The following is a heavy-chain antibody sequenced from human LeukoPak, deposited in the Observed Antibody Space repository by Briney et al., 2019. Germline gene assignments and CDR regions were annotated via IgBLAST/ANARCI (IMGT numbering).Heavy chain of an antibody. CDR2: IYYSGST. D-gene: IGHD3-22*01. V-gene: IGHV4-59*01. CDR1: GGSISSYY. CDR3: ARDEDSSGYSDY. J-gene: IGHJ4*02. Sequence: PSETLSLTCTVSGGSISSYYWSWIRQPPGKGLEWIGYIYYSGSTNYNPSLKSRVTISVDTSKNQSSLKLSSVTAADTAVYYCARDEDSSGYSDYWGQGTLVTVSS.